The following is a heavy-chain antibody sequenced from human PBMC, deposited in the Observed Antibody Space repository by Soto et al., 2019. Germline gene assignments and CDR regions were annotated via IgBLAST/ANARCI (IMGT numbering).Heavy chain of an antibody. CDR1: GGSISWYY. D-gene: IGHD2-21*02. CDR3: ARDLWGYCGTDCYPLDV. V-gene: IGHV4-59*01. Sequence: SETLSRTCTVSGGSISWYYWGWIRQPPGKGLEWIGYMYNTGSTVYNPSFKSRVTISVDTSKNQFSLKLNSVTAADTAVYYCARDLWGYCGTDCYPLDVWGQGTTVTVS. J-gene: IGHJ6*02. CDR2: MYNTGST.